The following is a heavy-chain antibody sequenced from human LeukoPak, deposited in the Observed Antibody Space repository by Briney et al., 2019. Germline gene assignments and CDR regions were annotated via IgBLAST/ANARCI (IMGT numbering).Heavy chain of an antibody. Sequence: GGSLRLSCAASGLTFSNFAMSWVRQAPGKGLEWVSVISGSGGSTYYADSVKGRFTISRDNFKNTLYLQMNSLRAEDTAVYYCAKGPPDTVITVRDYWGQGTLVTVSS. J-gene: IGHJ4*02. CDR3: AKGPPDTVITVRDY. CDR2: ISGSGGST. D-gene: IGHD4-11*01. CDR1: GLTFSNFA. V-gene: IGHV3-23*01.